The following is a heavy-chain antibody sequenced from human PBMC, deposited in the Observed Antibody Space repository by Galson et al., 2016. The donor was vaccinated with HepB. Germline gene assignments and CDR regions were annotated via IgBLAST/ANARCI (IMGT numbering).Heavy chain of an antibody. Sequence: SLRLSCAASGFTFSNYGMHWVRQAPGKGLEWLATIWYDGSTKNYADSVSGRFTISRDNPRNTLYLQMNSLRAGDTAVYYCASRRGDFDYWGQGTLVTVSS. J-gene: IGHJ4*02. CDR1: GFTFSNYG. CDR3: ASRRGDFDY. CDR2: IWYDGSTK. D-gene: IGHD4-17*01. V-gene: IGHV3-33*01.